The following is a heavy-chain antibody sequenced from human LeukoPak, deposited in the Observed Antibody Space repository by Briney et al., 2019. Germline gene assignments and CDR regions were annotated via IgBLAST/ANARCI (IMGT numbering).Heavy chain of an antibody. V-gene: IGHV5-51*01. J-gene: IGHJ3*02. CDR1: GYSFTSYW. D-gene: IGHD6-19*01. CDR3: ARRGLAVAGYDAFDI. CDR2: IYPGDSDN. Sequence: GESLKISCKGSGYSFTSYWIGWVRQMPGKGLEWMGIIYPGDSDNRYSPSFQGQVTISADKSISTAYLQWSSLKASDTAMYYCARRGLAVAGYDAFDIWGQGTMVTVSS.